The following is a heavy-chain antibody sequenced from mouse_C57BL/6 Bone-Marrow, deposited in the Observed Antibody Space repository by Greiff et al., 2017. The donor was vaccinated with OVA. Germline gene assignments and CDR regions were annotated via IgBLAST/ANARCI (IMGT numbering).Heavy chain of an antibody. CDR3: AREDESWYFDV. V-gene: IGHV1-81*01. Sequence: QVQLKESGAELARPGASVKLSCKASGYTFTSYGISWVKQRTGQGLEWIGEIYPRSGNTYYNEKFKGKATLTADQASSTAYMEIRSLTSEDSSVYFCAREDESWYFDVWGTGTTVTVSS. CDR1: GYTFTSYG. J-gene: IGHJ1*03. CDR2: IYPRSGNT.